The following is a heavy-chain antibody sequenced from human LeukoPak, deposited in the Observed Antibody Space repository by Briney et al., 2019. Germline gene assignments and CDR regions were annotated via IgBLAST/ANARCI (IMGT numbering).Heavy chain of an antibody. CDR2: ISGSGYNT. CDR1: GFAFDTYG. J-gene: IGHJ6*02. D-gene: IGHD2-2*01. Sequence: PGGSLRLSCAASGFAFDTYGMTWARQAPGKGLEWVSSISGSGYNTYYADSVKGRFTISRDNSKNTLYLQMNSLRAEDTAVYYCARVMMIDQPAIVVPAAITSYCGMDVWGQGTTVTVSS. V-gene: IGHV3-23*01. CDR3: ARVMMIDQPAIVVPAAITSYCGMDV.